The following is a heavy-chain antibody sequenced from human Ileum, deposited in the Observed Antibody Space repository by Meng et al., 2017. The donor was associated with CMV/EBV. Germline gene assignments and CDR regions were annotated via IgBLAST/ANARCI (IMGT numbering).Heavy chain of an antibody. D-gene: IGHD2-15*01. Sequence: SGIAFRDCAMRWVRQAPGKGLEWLSGITSGGAGTYYADSVKGRFTISRDKSMNTLYLQMNSLRDDDSAVYYCAKGFHGSISTFLDYWGQGTLVTVSS. CDR1: GIAFRDCA. CDR3: AKGFHGSISTFLDY. J-gene: IGHJ4*02. V-gene: IGHV3-23*01. CDR2: ITSGGAGT.